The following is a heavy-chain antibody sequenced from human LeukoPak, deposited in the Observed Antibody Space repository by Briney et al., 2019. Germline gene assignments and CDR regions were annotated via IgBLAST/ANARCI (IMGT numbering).Heavy chain of an antibody. CDR3: ASRTYYYDSSGYYYAPFDY. D-gene: IGHD3-22*01. CDR2: IIAIFGPA. CDR1: GGTFSSYA. Sequence: ASVNVSCKASGGTFSSYAISWVRQAPGQGLEWMGGIIAIFGPANYAQKFQGRVTITADESTSTALMELSSLTSEDTAVYYCASRTYYYDSSGYYYAPFDYWGQGTLVTVSS. V-gene: IGHV1-69*13. J-gene: IGHJ4*02.